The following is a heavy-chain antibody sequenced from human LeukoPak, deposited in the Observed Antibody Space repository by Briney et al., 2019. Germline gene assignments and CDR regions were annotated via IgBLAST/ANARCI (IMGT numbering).Heavy chain of an antibody. V-gene: IGHV3-43D*03. J-gene: IGHJ4*02. D-gene: IGHD3-16*01. CDR2: ISWDGGST. CDR3: ARDHRGTFDY. CDR1: GFTFDDYA. Sequence: PGGSLRLSCAASGFTFDDYAMHWVRQAPGKGLEWVSLISWDGGSTYYADSVKGRFTISRDNSKNSLYLQMNSLRAEDTAVYYCARDHRGTFDYWGQGTLVTVSS.